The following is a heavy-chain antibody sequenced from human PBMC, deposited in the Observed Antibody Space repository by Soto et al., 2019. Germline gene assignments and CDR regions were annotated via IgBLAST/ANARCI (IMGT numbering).Heavy chain of an antibody. Sequence: PSRTCPMSGVSIIRGDYEWGWTRQPPGKGLEWIGYIYYSGSTYYNPSLKSRVTISVDTSKNQFSLKLSSVTAADTAVYYCARGSGYFDIWGQGTMVTVSS. D-gene: IGHD2-15*01. CDR1: GVSIIRGDYE. J-gene: IGHJ3*02. CDR3: ARGSGYFDI. V-gene: IGHV4-30-4*01. CDR2: IYYSGST.